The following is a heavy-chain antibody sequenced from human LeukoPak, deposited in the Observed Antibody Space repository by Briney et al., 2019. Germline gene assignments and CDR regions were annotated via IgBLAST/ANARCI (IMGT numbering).Heavy chain of an antibody. J-gene: IGHJ4*02. CDR3: AREAYYDYVWGSPPGGH. V-gene: IGHV1-18*01. Sequence: ASVKVSCKASGYTFTSYGISWVRQAPGQGLEWMGWIGAYNGNTNYAQKLQGRVTMTTDTSTSTAYMELRSLRSDDTAVYCCAREAYYDYVWGSPPGGHWGQGTLVTVSS. CDR1: GYTFTSYG. CDR2: IGAYNGNT. D-gene: IGHD3-16*01.